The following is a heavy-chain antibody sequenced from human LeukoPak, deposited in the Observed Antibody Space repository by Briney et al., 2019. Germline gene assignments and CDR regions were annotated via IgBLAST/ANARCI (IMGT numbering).Heavy chain of an antibody. D-gene: IGHD2-15*01. CDR3: AGARLYCSGGSCFPFDY. Sequence: GASVKVSCKASSYTFTSYGISWVRQAPGQGLEWMGWISAYNGNTNYAQKLQGRVTMTTDTSTSTAYMELRSLRSDDTAVYYCAGARLYCSGGSCFPFDYWGQGTLVTVSS. J-gene: IGHJ4*02. CDR1: SYTFTSYG. CDR2: ISAYNGNT. V-gene: IGHV1-18*04.